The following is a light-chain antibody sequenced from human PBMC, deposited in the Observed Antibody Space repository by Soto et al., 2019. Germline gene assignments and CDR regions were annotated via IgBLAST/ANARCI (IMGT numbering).Light chain of an antibody. CDR2: DAS. Sequence: IVLTQSPATLSLWPGETAILSCRASQSVSSYLSSYQQKPGQAPRLLIYDASSRAPGVPARFSGSGSGTDFTLTISSLEPEDFALYYCQQRSSWITFGQGTRLEIE. CDR1: QSVSSY. V-gene: IGKV3-11*01. J-gene: IGKJ5*01. CDR3: QQRSSWIT.